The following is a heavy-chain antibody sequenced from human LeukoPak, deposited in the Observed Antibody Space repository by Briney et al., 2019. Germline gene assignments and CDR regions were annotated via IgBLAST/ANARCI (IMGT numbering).Heavy chain of an antibody. CDR2: ISSSSSYI. D-gene: IGHD5-12*01. J-gene: IGHJ3*02. CDR3: ARAPQVADAFDI. CDR1: GFTFSSYT. Sequence: GGSLRLSCAASGFTFSSYTVNWVRQAPGKGLEWVSSISSSSSYIYYADSVKGRFTISRDNAKNSLYLQMNSLRAEDTAVYYCARAPQVADAFDIWGQGTMVTVSS. V-gene: IGHV3-21*04.